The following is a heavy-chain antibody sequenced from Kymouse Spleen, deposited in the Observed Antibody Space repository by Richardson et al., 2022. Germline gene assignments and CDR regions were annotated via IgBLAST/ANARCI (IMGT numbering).Heavy chain of an antibody. D-gene: IGHD2-2*02. CDR1: GFTFSSYW. J-gene: IGHJ4*02. V-gene: IGHV3-7*01. CDR3: AREQDQLLLYPGYFDY. CDR2: IKQDGSEK. Sequence: EVQLVESGGGLVQPGGSLRLSCAASGFTFSSYWMSWVRQAPGKGLEWVANIKQDGSEKYYVDSVKGRFTISRDNAKNSLYLQMNSLRAEDTAVYYCAREQDQLLLYPGYFDYWGQGTLVTVSS.